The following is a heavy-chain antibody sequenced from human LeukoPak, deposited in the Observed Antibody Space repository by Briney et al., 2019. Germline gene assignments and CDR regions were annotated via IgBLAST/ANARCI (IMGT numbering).Heavy chain of an antibody. CDR1: GGSISSYY. CDR2: IYYSGST. CDR3: ARVGAKLTGVGWFFDL. Sequence: SETLSLTCTVSGGSISSYYWGWVRQPPGKGLEWIGYIYYSGSTTYNPSLKSRVTVSVDTSKNQFSLNLSSVTAADTAVYYCARVGAKLTGVGWFFDLWGRGTLVTVSS. J-gene: IGHJ2*01. D-gene: IGHD3-9*01. V-gene: IGHV4-59*01.